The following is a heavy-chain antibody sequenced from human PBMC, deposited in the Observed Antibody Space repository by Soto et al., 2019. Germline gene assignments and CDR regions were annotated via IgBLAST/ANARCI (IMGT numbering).Heavy chain of an antibody. J-gene: IGHJ4*02. CDR2: ILYSGST. D-gene: IGHD6-19*01. V-gene: IGHV4-39*01. CDR3: ARLGSSGWYQGSYFDY. CDR1: GGSITRNNHY. Sequence: QLQLQESGPGLVKPSETLSLTCIVSGGSITRNNHYWGWIRQSPGKGLEWIGSILYSGSTNYNPSLKSGVPLSVETLKIQFSLKMSSVASADTALYYCARLGSSGWYQGSYFDYWGQGTRVTVSS.